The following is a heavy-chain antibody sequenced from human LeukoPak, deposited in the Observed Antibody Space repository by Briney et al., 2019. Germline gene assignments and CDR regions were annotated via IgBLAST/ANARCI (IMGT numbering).Heavy chain of an antibody. V-gene: IGHV3-23*01. Sequence: GGSLRLSCAASGFTFSSYAMSWVRQARGKGLEWVSAISGSGGTTYCADSVKGRFTISRDNSKNTLYLQMNSLRAEDTAVYYCATQVPSDPHFDYWGQGTLVTVSS. CDR3: ATQVPSDPHFDY. J-gene: IGHJ4*02. D-gene: IGHD4/OR15-4a*01. CDR1: GFTFSSYA. CDR2: ISGSGGTT.